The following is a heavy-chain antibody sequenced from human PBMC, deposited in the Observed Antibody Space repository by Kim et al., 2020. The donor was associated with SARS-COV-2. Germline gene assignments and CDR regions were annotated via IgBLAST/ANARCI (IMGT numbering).Heavy chain of an antibody. D-gene: IGHD3-10*01. Sequence: GRSLRLSCAASGYTFSSYGMHWVRQAPGKGLEWVAVIWYDGSKKDYGDSVKGRFTISRDNSKNTVYLQMNSLSPEDTAVYYCARDGSGWRPENLYGMDV. CDR1: GYTFSSYG. CDR3: ARDGSGWRPENLYGMDV. V-gene: IGHV3-33*01. CDR2: IWYDGSKK. J-gene: IGHJ6*01.